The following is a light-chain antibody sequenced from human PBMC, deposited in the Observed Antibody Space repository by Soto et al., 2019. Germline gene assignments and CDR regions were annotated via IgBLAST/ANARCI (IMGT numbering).Light chain of an antibody. V-gene: IGKV1-33*01. CDR3: QQYDNLPLT. J-gene: IGKJ3*01. Sequence: IQMTQSPSSLSASVGDRVTITCQASQDISNYLNWYQQKPGKAPKLLIYDASNLETGVPSRFSGSGSGTDVTFTISSLQPEDIAAYYCQQYDNLPLTFGPGTKVDIK. CDR1: QDISNY. CDR2: DAS.